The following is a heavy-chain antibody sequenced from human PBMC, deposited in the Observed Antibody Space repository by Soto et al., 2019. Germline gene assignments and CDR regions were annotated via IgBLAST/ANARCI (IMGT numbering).Heavy chain of an antibody. D-gene: IGHD6-19*01. CDR2: IIPIFGTA. J-gene: IGHJ4*02. CDR3: ARTGYSSGWYLSSLDY. V-gene: IGHV1-69*13. CDR1: GGTFSSYA. Sequence: GASVKVSCKASGGTFSSYAISWVRQAPGQGLEWMGGIIPIFGTANYAQKFQGRVTITADESTSTAYMELSSLRSEGTAVYYCARTGYSSGWYLSSLDYWGQGTLVTVSS.